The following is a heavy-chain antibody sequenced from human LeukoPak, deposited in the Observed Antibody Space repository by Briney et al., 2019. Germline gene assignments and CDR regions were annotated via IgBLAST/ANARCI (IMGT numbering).Heavy chain of an antibody. V-gene: IGHV3-21*01. CDR2: ISSSSSYI. J-gene: IGHJ4*02. CDR1: GFTFSSYS. CDR3: ARAWVLDRVDY. D-gene: IGHD5-12*01. Sequence: GRSLRLSCAASGFTFSSYSMNWVRQAPGKGLEWVSSISSSSSYIYYADSVKGRFTISRDNAKNSLYLQMNSLRAEDTAVYYCARAWVLDRVDYWGQGTLVTVSS.